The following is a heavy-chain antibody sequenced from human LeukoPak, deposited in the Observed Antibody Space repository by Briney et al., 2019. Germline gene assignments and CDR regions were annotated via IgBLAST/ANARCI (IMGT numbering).Heavy chain of an antibody. D-gene: IGHD3-10*01. V-gene: IGHV3-53*01. CDR1: GFLLSSQF. J-gene: IGHJ4*02. CDR3: ATDYGSGTYYTLDY. Sequence: PGGALRLSRAASGFLLSSQFMSWVRPAPGKGLGGVSIIYSGGRTYYADSVRGRFTISRDNSKNTLYLQMNSLRAEDTAVYYCATDYGSGTYYTLDYWGQGTLVTVSS. CDR2: IYSGGRT.